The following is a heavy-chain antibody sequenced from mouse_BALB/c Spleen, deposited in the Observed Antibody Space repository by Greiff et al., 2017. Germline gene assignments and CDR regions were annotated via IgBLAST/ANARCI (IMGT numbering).Heavy chain of an antibody. J-gene: IGHJ2*01. CDR1: GYTFTSYW. CDR3: TRGGYADY. CDR2: IYPSDSYT. D-gene: IGHD3-1*01. Sequence: VQLQQPGAELVRPGASVKLSCKASGYTFTSYWINWVKQRPGQGLEWIGNIYPSDSYTNYNQKFKDKATLTVDKSSSTAYMQLSSPTSEDSAVYYCTRGGYADYWGQGTTLTVSS. V-gene: IGHV1-69*02.